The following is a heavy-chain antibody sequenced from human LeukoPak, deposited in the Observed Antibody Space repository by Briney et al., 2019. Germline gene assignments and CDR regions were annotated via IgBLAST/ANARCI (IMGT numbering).Heavy chain of an antibody. CDR3: ARGGDIVVVPAAMYVPYYFDY. J-gene: IGHJ4*02. V-gene: IGHV3-30*04. CDR2: ISYDGSNK. D-gene: IGHD2-2*01. CDR1: GFTFSSYA. Sequence: GRSLRLSCAASGFTFSSYAMHWVRQAPGKGLGWVAVISYDGSNKYYADSVKGRFTISRDNSKNTLYLQMNSLRAEDTAVYYCARGGDIVVVPAAMYVPYYFDYWGQGTLVTVSS.